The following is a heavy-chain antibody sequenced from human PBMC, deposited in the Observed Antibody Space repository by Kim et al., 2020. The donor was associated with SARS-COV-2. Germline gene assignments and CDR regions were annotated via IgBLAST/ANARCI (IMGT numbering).Heavy chain of an antibody. CDR1: GGSISSGTYY. V-gene: IGHV4-39*01. CDR3: ARQTGYSGSFLHY. CDR2: SYSGGST. D-gene: IGHD1-26*01. J-gene: IGHJ4*02. Sequence: SETLSLTCSVSGGSISSGTYYWGWIRQPPGKGREWIGNSYSGGSTYDNPSLENRGTISVDTSQNQFSLKLSSVTAADTAVYYCARQTGYSGSFLHYWGQGTLVPVSS.